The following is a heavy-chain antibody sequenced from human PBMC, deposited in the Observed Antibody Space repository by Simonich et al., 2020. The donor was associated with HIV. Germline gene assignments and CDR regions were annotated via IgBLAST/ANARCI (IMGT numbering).Heavy chain of an antibody. Sequence: QVQLVESGGGVVQPGRSLRLSCAASGFTFSSYAMHWVRQAPGKGLEWVAVISYDGSNKYYADSVKGRFTSSRDNSKNTLYLQMNSRRAEDTAVYYCASGGSISSVWADDYWGQGTLVTVSS. CDR2: ISYDGSNK. CDR3: ASGGSISSVWADDY. V-gene: IGHV3-30*07. J-gene: IGHJ4*02. D-gene: IGHD3-16*01. CDR1: GFTFSSYA.